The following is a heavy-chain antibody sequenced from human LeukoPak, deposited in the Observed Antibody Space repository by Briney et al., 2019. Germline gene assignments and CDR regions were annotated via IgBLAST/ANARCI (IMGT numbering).Heavy chain of an antibody. Sequence: GGSLRLSCAASGFTFSNYAMTWVRQAPGKGLEWVSGISDGGRSTFHADSVKGRFTISRDNSKNTLYLQMSSLRAEDTAVYYCAKVRVATKLTTELDYWGQGTLVTVSS. J-gene: IGHJ4*02. CDR3: AKVRVATKLTTELDY. CDR2: ISDGGRST. V-gene: IGHV3-23*01. D-gene: IGHD4-17*01. CDR1: GFTFSNYA.